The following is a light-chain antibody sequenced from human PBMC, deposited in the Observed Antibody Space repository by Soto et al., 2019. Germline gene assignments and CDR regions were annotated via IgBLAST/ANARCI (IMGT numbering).Light chain of an antibody. V-gene: IGKV3-15*01. CDR3: QEYNSWTTIT. J-gene: IGKJ5*01. CDR2: GAS. Sequence: EIVMTQSPATLSVSPGERATLSCRASQSISSKLGWYQQRPGQAPRLLIYGASTRATGIPARFSGSGSGTQCTLTTGSLQSEDSAVYYCQEYNSWTTITFGQGTRQEIK. CDR1: QSISSK.